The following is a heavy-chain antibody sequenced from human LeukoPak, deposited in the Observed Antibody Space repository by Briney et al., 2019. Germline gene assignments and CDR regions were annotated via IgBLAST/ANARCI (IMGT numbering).Heavy chain of an antibody. D-gene: IGHD1-1*01. Sequence: SETLSLTCSVSGGSINNYYWTWIRQPAGKGLEWIGHISTLGSTNYNPSLKSRVSMSVDTSNYHFSLKLSFVTAADTAIYYCARMYSWGGWFDPWGQGTLVTVSS. J-gene: IGHJ5*02. CDR3: ARMYSWGGWFDP. V-gene: IGHV4-4*07. CDR1: GGSINNYY. CDR2: ISTLGST.